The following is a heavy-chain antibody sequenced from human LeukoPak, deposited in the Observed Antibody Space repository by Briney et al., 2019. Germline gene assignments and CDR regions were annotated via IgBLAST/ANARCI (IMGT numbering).Heavy chain of an antibody. CDR2: ISAYNGNT. Sequence: ASVKVSCKASGHTFTSYGISWVRQAPGQGLEWMGWISAYNGNTNYAQKLQGRVTMTTDTSTSTAYMELRSLRSDDTAVYYCARVGSSWSYNWFDPWGQGTLVTVSS. J-gene: IGHJ5*02. D-gene: IGHD6-13*01. CDR1: GHTFTSYG. CDR3: ARVGSSWSYNWFDP. V-gene: IGHV1-18*01.